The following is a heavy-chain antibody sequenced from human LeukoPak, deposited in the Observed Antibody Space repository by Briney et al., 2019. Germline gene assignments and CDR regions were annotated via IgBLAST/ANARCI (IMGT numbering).Heavy chain of an antibody. CDR1: GGSISGYY. CDR2: IYYSGST. D-gene: IGHD2-15*01. CDR3: ARGRVALSPFDI. V-gene: IGHV4-59*01. J-gene: IGHJ3*02. Sequence: SETLSLTCTVSGGSISGYYWTWIRQPPGKGLEWIGPIYYSGSTNYNPSLKSRVTISVDTSKSQFSLQVRSVTAADTAVYCCARGRVALSPFDIWGQGTVVTVSS.